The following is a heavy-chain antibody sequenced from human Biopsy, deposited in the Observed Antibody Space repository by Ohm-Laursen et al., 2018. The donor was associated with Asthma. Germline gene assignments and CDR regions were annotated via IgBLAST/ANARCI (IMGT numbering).Heavy chain of an antibody. D-gene: IGHD3-22*01. V-gene: IGHV3-53*01. CDR2: IYSGGTS. J-gene: IGHJ4*02. Sequence: SLRLSCSALGFAVSRDQMFWVRQAPGKGLEGVSVIYSGGTSHTADSVRGRFTISRDYSKNTLYLQMHSLRAEDTAVYYCARGDSSNWSHYYFDYWGQGTLVTVSS. CDR3: ARGDSSNWSHYYFDY. CDR1: GFAVSRDQ.